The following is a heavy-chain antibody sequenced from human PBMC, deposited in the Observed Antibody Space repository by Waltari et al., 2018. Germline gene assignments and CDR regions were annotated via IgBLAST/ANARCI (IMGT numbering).Heavy chain of an antibody. D-gene: IGHD2-15*01. CDR1: GGSFSDYY. CDR3: ARNNYGGYWYFDL. Sequence: QLQLEESGPGLVKPSETLSLTCAVSGGSFSDYYWGWIRQPPGKGLEWIGYISASSGTTDYNPSLTSRVTISRDTSTNQFSLKLRSVTAADTAVYYCARNNYGGYWYFDLWGPGTPLTISS. J-gene: IGHJ2*01. V-gene: IGHV4-59*12. CDR2: ISASSGTT.